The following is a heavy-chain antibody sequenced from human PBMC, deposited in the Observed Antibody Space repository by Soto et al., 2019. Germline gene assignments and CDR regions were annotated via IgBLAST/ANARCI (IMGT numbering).Heavy chain of an antibody. V-gene: IGHV4-34*01. CDR3: ARGLLENMTTVTTTKPSYYMDV. CDR1: GGSFSGYY. D-gene: IGHD4-17*01. CDR2: INHSGST. J-gene: IGHJ6*03. Sequence: SETLSLTCAVYGGSFSGYYWSWIRQPPGKGLEWIGEINHSGSTNYNPSLKSRVTISVDTSKNQFSLKLSSVTAADTAVYYCARGLLENMTTVTTTKPSYYMDVWGKGTTVTVSS.